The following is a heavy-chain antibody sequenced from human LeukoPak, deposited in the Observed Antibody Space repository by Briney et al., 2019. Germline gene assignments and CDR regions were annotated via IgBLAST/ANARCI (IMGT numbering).Heavy chain of an antibody. CDR3: TYRDYGDYAFDS. CDR1: GFTFINAW. Sequence: GGSLRLSCAASGFTFINAWMAWVRQAPGKGLEWVGRIKSKTDGGTTDYAAPVKGRFTISRDDSKNTLYLQMNSLKTEDTGVYYCTYRDYGDYAFDSWGQGTLVTVSS. V-gene: IGHV3-15*01. CDR2: IKSKTDGGTT. D-gene: IGHD4-17*01. J-gene: IGHJ4*02.